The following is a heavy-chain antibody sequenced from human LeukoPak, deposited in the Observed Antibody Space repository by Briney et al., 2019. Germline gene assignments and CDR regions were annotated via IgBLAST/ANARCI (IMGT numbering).Heavy chain of an antibody. D-gene: IGHD4-17*01. V-gene: IGHV1-46*01. CDR3: AKGGWTVTTSFDY. CDR2: INPSGGST. Sequence: ASVKVSCKAFGYTFTSNYMHWVRQAPGQGLEWMGIINPSGGSTSYAQKFQGRVTMTRDMSTSTVYMELSSLRSEDTAVYYCAKGGWTVTTSFDYWGQGTLVTVSS. CDR1: GYTFTSNY. J-gene: IGHJ4*02.